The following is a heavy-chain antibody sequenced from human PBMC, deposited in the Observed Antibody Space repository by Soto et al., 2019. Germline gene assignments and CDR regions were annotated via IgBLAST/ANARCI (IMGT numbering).Heavy chain of an antibody. CDR1: GFTFSSYG. Sequence: GGSLRLSCAASGFTFSSYGMHWVRQAPGKGLEWVAVIWYDGSNKYYADSVKGRFTISRDNSKNTLYLQMNSLRAEDTAVYYCARDIPYCSSNSCSTYNWFDPWGQGTLVTVSS. CDR2: IWYDGSNK. V-gene: IGHV3-33*01. D-gene: IGHD2-2*01. J-gene: IGHJ5*02. CDR3: ARDIPYCSSNSCSTYNWFDP.